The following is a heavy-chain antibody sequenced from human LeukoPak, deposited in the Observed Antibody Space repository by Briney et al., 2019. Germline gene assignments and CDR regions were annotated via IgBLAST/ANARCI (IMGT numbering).Heavy chain of an antibody. D-gene: IGHD3-22*01. CDR2: IKTKSDGGTT. V-gene: IGHV3-15*01. CDR3: TASYFDSSGYRV. J-gene: IGHJ4*02. CDR1: GFTFTNAW. Sequence: GGSLRLSCAASGFTFTNAWMSWVRQAPGKGLEWVGRIKTKSDGGTTDYAAPVKDRFTISRDDSKNSLYLQMNSLKTEDTAVYYCTASYFDSSGYRVWGQGTLVTVSS.